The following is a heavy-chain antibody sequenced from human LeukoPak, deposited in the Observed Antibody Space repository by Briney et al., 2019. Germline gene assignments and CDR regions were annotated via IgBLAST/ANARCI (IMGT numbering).Heavy chain of an antibody. CDR3: ARGNVPIVVVPASMLRSAGWFDP. D-gene: IGHD2-2*01. V-gene: IGHV4-38-2*02. CDR1: GYSINSGYY. CDR2: IYHSGST. Sequence: SGPGLVKPSETLSLMCTVSGYSINSGYYWGLIRQPPGKGLEWIGSIYHSGSTYYNSSFKSRVTISVDTSKNQFSLKLSSVTAADTAVYYCARGNVPIVVVPASMLRSAGWFDPWGQGTLVTVSS. J-gene: IGHJ5*02.